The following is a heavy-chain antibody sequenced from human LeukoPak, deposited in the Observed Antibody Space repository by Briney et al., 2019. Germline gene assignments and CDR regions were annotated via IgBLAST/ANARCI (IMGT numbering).Heavy chain of an antibody. CDR1: GGSISSGGYY. V-gene: IGHV4-31*03. Sequence: SETLSLTCTVSGGSISSGGYYWSWIRQYPGKGLEWIGYIYDSESTYYNPSLKSRVTISADTSKNHFSLQLSSVTAADTAIYYCARDVGYRVPGWFDPWGQGTLVTVSS. CDR2: IYDSEST. CDR3: ARDVGYRVPGWFDP. J-gene: IGHJ5*02. D-gene: IGHD3-16*02.